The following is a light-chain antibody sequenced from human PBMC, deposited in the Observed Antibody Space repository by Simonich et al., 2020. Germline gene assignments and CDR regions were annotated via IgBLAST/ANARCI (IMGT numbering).Light chain of an antibody. CDR2: ECS. CDR1: SSYVGSYNL. J-gene: IGLJ2*01. CDR3: CSYAGSSTVV. Sequence: QSALTQPASVSGSPGQSITISCTGTSSYVGSYNLVSWYQQHPCKATKHMIYECSKRPSGVSNRFAGSKSGTTASLTISGLPAEDEADYYCCSYAGSSTVVFGGGTKLPVL. V-gene: IGLV2-23*01.